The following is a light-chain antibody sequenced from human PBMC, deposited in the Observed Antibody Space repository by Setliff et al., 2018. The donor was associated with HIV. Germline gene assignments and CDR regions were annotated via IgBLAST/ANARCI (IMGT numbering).Light chain of an antibody. V-gene: IGLV2-14*03. CDR1: SNDIGAYNR. J-gene: IGLJ1*01. Sequence: QSVLTQPASVSGSPGQSITISCTGTSNDIGAYNRVSWFQQLPGKVPKLMIYDVTHRPSGTPSRFSGSQSGNTASLTISGLQAEDEADYYCSSITTGGASDVFGTGTKVTVL. CDR2: DVT. CDR3: SSITTGGASDV.